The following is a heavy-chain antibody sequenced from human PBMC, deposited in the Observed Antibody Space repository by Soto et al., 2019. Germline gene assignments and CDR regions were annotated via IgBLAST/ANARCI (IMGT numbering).Heavy chain of an antibody. CDR1: GGSISSSNW. D-gene: IGHD3-3*01. Sequence: QVQLQESGPGLVKPSGTLSLTCAVSGGSISSSNWWSWLRQPPGKGLEWIGEIYHSGRTNYNPSLQSRVTISVDKSKDQSSLKLSSVTAADTAVYYCATYSDFWSGYYNPYYFDYWGQGTLVTVSS. J-gene: IGHJ4*02. V-gene: IGHV4-4*02. CDR3: ATYSDFWSGYYNPYYFDY. CDR2: IYHSGRT.